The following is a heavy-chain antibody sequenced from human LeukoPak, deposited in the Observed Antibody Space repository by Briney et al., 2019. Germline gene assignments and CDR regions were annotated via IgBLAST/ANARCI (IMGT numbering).Heavy chain of an antibody. CDR1: GGTFSNYA. D-gene: IGHD5-12*01. V-gene: IGHV1-69*04. Sequence: ASVKVSCKASGGTFSNYAFSWVRQAPGQGLEWMGRIIPILDITNYAQRFQGRVTITADKSTSTAYMELSSLRSEDTAVYYCAVDIVATSLYYYFDYWGQGTLVTVSS. J-gene: IGHJ4*02. CDR3: AVDIVATSLYYYFDY. CDR2: IIPILDIT.